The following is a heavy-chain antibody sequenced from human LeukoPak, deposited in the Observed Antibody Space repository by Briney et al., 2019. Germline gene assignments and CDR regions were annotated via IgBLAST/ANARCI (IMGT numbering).Heavy chain of an antibody. V-gene: IGHV3-30*19. J-gene: IGHJ4*02. CDR3: ARYSGHDWEINS. Sequence: VQPGGSLRLSCATSGFTFRSFGMHWVRQAPGKGLEWVAFIYYDGSQKFYGDSVKGRFSISRDNSKSQLYLEMNRVRVEDTATYYCARYSGHDWEINSWGQGTVVAVSS. CDR1: GFTFRSFG. D-gene: IGHD5-12*01. CDR2: IYYDGSQK.